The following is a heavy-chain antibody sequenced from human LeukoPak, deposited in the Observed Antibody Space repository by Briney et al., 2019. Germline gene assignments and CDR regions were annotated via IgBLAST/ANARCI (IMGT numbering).Heavy chain of an antibody. J-gene: IGHJ4*02. CDR1: GFTFSSYG. CDR3: AKEACSGGSCYSD. Sequence: PGGSLRLSCAASGFTFSSYGMHWVRQAPGKGLEWVAVISYDGSNKYYADSVKGRFTISRDNSKNTLYLQMNSLRAEDTAVYYCAKEACSGGSCYSDWGRGTLVTVSS. CDR2: ISYDGSNK. D-gene: IGHD2-15*01. V-gene: IGHV3-30*18.